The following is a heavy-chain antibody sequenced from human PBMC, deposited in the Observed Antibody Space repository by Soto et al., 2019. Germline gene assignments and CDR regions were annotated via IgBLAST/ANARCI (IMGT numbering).Heavy chain of an antibody. CDR1: GFTFSSYA. Sequence: GGSLRLSCAASGFTFSSYAMSWVRQAPGKGLEWVSAISGSGGSTYYADSVKGRFTISRDNSKNTLYLQMNSLRAEDTAVYYCAKDWTVATIRRDYYYYMDVWGKGTTVTVSS. V-gene: IGHV3-23*01. CDR3: AKDWTVATIRRDYYYYMDV. CDR2: ISGSGGST. J-gene: IGHJ6*03. D-gene: IGHD5-12*01.